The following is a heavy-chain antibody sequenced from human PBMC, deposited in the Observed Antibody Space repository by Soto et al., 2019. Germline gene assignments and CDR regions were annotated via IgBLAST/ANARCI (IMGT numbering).Heavy chain of an antibody. V-gene: IGHV1-24*01. CDR2: FDPEDGET. CDR1: GYTLTELS. D-gene: IGHD5-18*01. CDR3: ATPDTAMDYNYGMDG. J-gene: IGHJ6*02. Sequence: SSVQVSCKVSGYTLTELSMHWVRQAPGKGLEWMGGFDPEDGETIYAQKFQGRVTMTEDTSTDTAYMELSSLRSEDTAVYYCATPDTAMDYNYGMDGWGQGNTVTVSS.